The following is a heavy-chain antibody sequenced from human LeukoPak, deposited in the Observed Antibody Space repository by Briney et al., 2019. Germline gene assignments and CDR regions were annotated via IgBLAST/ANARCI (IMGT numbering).Heavy chain of an antibody. CDR1: GGSFSAYY. CDR2: SNHSGST. CDR3: ARGRVDYYGSGSYSLPRVAKMDY. D-gene: IGHD3-10*01. V-gene: IGHV4-34*01. J-gene: IGHJ4*02. Sequence: PSETLSLTCAVYGGSFSAYYWSWIRQPPGKGLEWIGESNHSGSTNYNPSLTSRVTISVDTSKNLFSLNLSSVTAADTAVYYCARGRVDYYGSGSYSLPRVAKMDYWGQGTLVTVSS.